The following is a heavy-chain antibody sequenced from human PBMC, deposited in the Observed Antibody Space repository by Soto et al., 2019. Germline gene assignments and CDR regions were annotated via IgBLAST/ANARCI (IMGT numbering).Heavy chain of an antibody. CDR1: GFTFSSSG. J-gene: IGHJ5*02. Sequence: QIQLVQFGPEVKKPGTSVKVSCKASGFTFSSSGIHWVRQARGQRLEWIGWIVVGSGNTNYTQKFQERGTITRDVPTNTAYMALTSLRSEDTAVYYCAGDLAPTDPYNWFDPWGQGTLVTVSS. V-gene: IGHV1-58*02. CDR2: IVVGSGNT. D-gene: IGHD1-1*01. CDR3: AGDLAPTDPYNWFDP.